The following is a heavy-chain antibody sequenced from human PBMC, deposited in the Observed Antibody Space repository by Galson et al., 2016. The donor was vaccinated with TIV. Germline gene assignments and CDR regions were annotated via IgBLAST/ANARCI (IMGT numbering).Heavy chain of an antibody. D-gene: IGHD1-26*01. V-gene: IGHV1-69*13. Sequence: SVKVSCKASGDTFNKYAISWVRQAPGQGLEWVGGIIPIFHTTKYAQKFQGRVTITADESTTTAHMDLSRLGPEDTALYYCARGVGATPYHFYGMDVWGQGTTVAVSS. CDR1: GDTFNKYA. CDR3: ARGVGATPYHFYGMDV. J-gene: IGHJ6*02. CDR2: IIPIFHTT.